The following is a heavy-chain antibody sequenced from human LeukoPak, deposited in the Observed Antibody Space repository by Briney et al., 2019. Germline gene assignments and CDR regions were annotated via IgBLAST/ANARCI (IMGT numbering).Heavy chain of an antibody. CDR2: NWSGGST. CDR1: GFAFDEHG. D-gene: IGHD2-2*01. CDR3: ARAPITSPFYFDY. Sequence: PGGSLRLSCTASGFAFDEHGMSWVRQVPGKGLEWVSGNWSGGSTGYADPLRGRFTISRDNAKNSLYLQMDSLRAEDTALYYCARAPITSPFYFDYWGQGTLVTVSS. J-gene: IGHJ4*02. V-gene: IGHV3-20*04.